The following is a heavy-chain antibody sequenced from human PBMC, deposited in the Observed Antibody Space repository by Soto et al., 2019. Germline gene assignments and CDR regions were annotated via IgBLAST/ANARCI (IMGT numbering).Heavy chain of an antibody. J-gene: IGHJ4*02. V-gene: IGHV1-18*04. D-gene: IGHD6-19*01. CDR3: ARKMSGWPKFDW. Sequence: QVQLVQSAAELKKPGASVNVSCMTSGYTFTSYDLTWVRQAPGQGLEWMGWINGYSGTTHYAQKFQGRVTMTTDTSRGIAFMELSRLNFDDTGVYFCARKMSGWPKFDWWGQGTLVTVSS. CDR1: GYTFTSYD. CDR2: INGYSGTT.